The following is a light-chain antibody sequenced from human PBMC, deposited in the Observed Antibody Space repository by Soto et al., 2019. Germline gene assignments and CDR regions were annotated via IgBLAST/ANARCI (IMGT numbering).Light chain of an antibody. V-gene: IGKV3-15*01. Sequence: IELTQSPGTLSLSPGESATLSCRDSQSVSSSYLAWYQQKPGQAPRLLIYGASTRATGIPARFSGSGSGTEFTLTISSLQSEDVAVYYCQQYKNWPLTFGGGTKVDIK. CDR3: QQYKNWPLT. CDR2: GAS. CDR1: QSVSSSY. J-gene: IGKJ4*01.